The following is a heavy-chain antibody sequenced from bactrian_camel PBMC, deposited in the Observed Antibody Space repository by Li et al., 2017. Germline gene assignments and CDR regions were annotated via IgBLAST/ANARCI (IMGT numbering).Heavy chain of an antibody. CDR2: INSDGSYT. D-gene: IGHD3*01. J-gene: IGHJ4*01. CDR1: GFTFNTYY. CDR3: AAAPEGTWRFPPRLGDFYV. Sequence: HVQLVESGGGLVQPGGSLRLSCAASGFTFNTYYMSWVRQAPGQAPEWVSSINSDGSYTVNAGSVKGRFTVSRDNANNTVNLMMNSLKPEDTAIYYCAAAPEGTWRFPPRLGDFYVWGQGTQVTVS. V-gene: IGHV3-2*01.